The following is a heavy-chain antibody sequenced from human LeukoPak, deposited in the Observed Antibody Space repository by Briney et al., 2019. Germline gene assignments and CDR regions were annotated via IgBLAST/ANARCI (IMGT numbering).Heavy chain of an antibody. D-gene: IGHD3-10*01. V-gene: IGHV3-23*01. Sequence: GGSLRLSCAASGFTFSNYAMSWVRQAPGKGLEWVSVISGSGGSTYYADSVKGRFTISRDNSKNTLYLQMNSLRAEDTAVYYCAKRGEDSNYYYYGMDVWGKGTTVTVSS. CDR1: GFTFSNYA. CDR2: ISGSGGST. CDR3: AKRGEDSNYYYYGMDV. J-gene: IGHJ6*04.